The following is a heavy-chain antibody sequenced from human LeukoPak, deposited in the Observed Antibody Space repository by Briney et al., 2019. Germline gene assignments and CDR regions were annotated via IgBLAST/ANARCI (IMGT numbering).Heavy chain of an antibody. CDR3: AKGGYYGSGELDY. V-gene: IGHV3-23*01. CDR1: GFPFSSYA. J-gene: IGHJ4*02. D-gene: IGHD3-10*01. CDR2: ISHSGGTT. Sequence: GGSLRLSCAASGFPFSSYAMSWVRQAPGKGLEWVSAISHSGGTTYYADSVKGRFTISRDNSKNTLYLQMHSLRAEDTAVYYCAKGGYYGSGELDYWGQGTLVTVSS.